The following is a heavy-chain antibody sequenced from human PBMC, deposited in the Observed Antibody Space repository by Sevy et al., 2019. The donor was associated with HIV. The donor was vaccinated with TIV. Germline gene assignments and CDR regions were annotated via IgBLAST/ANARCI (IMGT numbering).Heavy chain of an antibody. J-gene: IGHJ4*02. D-gene: IGHD2-2*01. CDR2: FSFGCGKI. CDR3: AREGCSKPLDY. V-gene: IGHV3-23*01. CDR1: GFTFSNYA. Sequence: GGSLRLSCAASGFTFSNYAMSWVRQAPGKGLEWVSTFSFGCGKINYADSVKGRFTISRDKSKNTLYLQMNSLRAEDTALYYCAREGCSKPLDYWGQGTLVTVSS.